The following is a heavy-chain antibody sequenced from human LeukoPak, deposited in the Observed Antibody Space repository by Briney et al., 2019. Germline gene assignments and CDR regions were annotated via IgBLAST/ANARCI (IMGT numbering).Heavy chain of an antibody. V-gene: IGHV1-69*13. Sequence: SVKVSCKASGGTFSSYAISWVRQAPGQGLEWMGGIIPIFGTANYAQKFQGRVTITADESTSTAYMELSSLRSEDTAVYYCASSDCSGGSCYLLFDYWGQGTLVTVSS. D-gene: IGHD2-15*01. CDR2: IIPIFGTA. J-gene: IGHJ4*02. CDR3: ASSDCSGGSCYLLFDY. CDR1: GGTFSSYA.